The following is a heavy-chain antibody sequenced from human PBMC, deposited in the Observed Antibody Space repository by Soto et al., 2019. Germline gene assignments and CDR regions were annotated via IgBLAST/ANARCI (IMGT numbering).Heavy chain of an antibody. V-gene: IGHV1-18*01. D-gene: IGHD3-3*01. CDR1: GYTFTSYG. J-gene: IGHJ5*02. CDR3: ARDSPYYDFWSGYFWFDP. CDR2: ISAYNGNT. Sequence: QVQLVQSGAEVKKPGASVKVSCKASGYTFTSYGISWVRQAPGQGLEWMGWISAYNGNTNYAQKLQGRVTMTTDTSTSTAYMELRSLRSVDTAVYYCARDSPYYDFWSGYFWFDPWGQGTLVTVSS.